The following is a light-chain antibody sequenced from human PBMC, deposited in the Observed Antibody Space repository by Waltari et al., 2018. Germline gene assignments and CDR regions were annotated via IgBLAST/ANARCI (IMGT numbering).Light chain of an antibody. V-gene: IGKV3-20*01. J-gene: IGKJ1*01. Sequence: IVLTQSPGTLSLSPWESATLSCRATASVPANYLAWYQQKPGQAPRLLISGASSRATGIPDRFSGRGSGTDFTHTIARLEPEDFAVYYCQQYGETPWTFGQGTKVDLK. CDR2: GAS. CDR1: ASVPANY. CDR3: QQYGETPWT.